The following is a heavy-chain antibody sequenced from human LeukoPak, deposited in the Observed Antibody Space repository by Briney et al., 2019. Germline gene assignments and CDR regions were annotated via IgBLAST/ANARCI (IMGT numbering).Heavy chain of an antibody. D-gene: IGHD4-17*01. J-gene: IGHJ5*02. CDR3: ARGGSGVYTVATSWFTP. CDR1: GYTFTGYY. CDR2: INPNSGGT. Sequence: ASVKVSCKASGYTFTGYYILWVRKAPGQGLEWMGWINPNSGGTNYAQKFQGRVTMTRDTSISTAYMELSRLRSDDTAAYYCARGGSGVYTVATSWFTPWGQGTLVTVSS. V-gene: IGHV1-2*02.